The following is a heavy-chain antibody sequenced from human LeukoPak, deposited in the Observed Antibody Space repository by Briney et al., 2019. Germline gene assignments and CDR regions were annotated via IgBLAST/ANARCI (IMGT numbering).Heavy chain of an antibody. CDR3: TRVSTTDDY. V-gene: IGHV3-74*01. J-gene: IGHJ4*02. Sequence: PGGSLRLSCAASGFAFSRYWMHWVRQAPGKGLVWVSRINRDGRSAVYADSVKGRFTISRDNAKNTLYLQMDSLRAGDTAVYYCTRVSTTDDYWGQGTLVTVSS. CDR1: GFAFSRYW. CDR2: INRDGRSA. D-gene: IGHD2/OR15-2a*01.